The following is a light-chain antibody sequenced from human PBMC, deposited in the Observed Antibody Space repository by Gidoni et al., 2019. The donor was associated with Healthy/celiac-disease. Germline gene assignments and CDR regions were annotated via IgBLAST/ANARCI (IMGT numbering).Light chain of an antibody. CDR2: GAS. V-gene: IGKV3-15*01. CDR1: QSVSSN. Sequence: EIVRTQSQATLSVSPGERATLSCRASQSVSSNLAWYQQKPGQAPRLLIYGASTRATGIPARFSGSGSGTAFTLTFSSLQSEDFAVYYCQQYNNWPGLTFXGXTKVEIK. CDR3: QQYNNWPGLT. J-gene: IGKJ4*01.